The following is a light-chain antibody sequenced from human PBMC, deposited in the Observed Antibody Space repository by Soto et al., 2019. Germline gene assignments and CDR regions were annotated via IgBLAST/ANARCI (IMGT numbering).Light chain of an antibody. CDR1: SSDVGGYNY. V-gene: IGLV2-14*01. CDR2: EVS. J-gene: IGLJ1*01. Sequence: QSVLTQPASVSGSPGQSITISCTGTSSDVGGYNYVSWYQQHPGKAPKLMIYEVSNRPSGVSNRFSGSKSGNTASLTISGLQAEDETDYYRSSYTSSSTLVFGTGTKATVL. CDR3: SSYTSSSTLV.